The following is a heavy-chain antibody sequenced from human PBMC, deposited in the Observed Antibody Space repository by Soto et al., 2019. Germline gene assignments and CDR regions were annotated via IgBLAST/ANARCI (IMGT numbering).Heavy chain of an antibody. CDR3: TTGSVEGV. J-gene: IGHJ6*02. CDR1: EFTISNAW. CDR2: IKTKSEGEAT. Sequence: EVQLVESGGGLVKPGGSLRLSCAASEFTISNAWMNWVRQAPGKGLEWVGRIKTKSEGEATDYAAPLKGRFTISRDDSKNTLFLQMNSLKTEDTAVYYCTTGSVEGVWGQGATVTVSS. D-gene: IGHD2-15*01. V-gene: IGHV3-15*07.